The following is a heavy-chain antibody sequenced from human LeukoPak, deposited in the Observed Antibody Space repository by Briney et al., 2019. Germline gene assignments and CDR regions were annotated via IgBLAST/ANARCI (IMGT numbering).Heavy chain of an antibody. D-gene: IGHD6-13*01. CDR3: ARVGYSSSWHSGSAFDF. CDR1: GFTFSSYG. Sequence: GGSLRLSCAASGFTFSSYGMHWVRQAPGKGLEWVAFIRYDGSNKYYADSVKGRFTISRDNAKKSLYLQMNSLRVEDTAVYYCARVGYSSSWHSGSAFDFWGQGTRATVSS. CDR2: IRYDGSNK. J-gene: IGHJ3*01. V-gene: IGHV3-30*02.